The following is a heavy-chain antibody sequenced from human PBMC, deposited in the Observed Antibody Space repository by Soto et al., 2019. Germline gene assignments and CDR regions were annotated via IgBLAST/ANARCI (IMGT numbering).Heavy chain of an antibody. V-gene: IGHV3-11*01. CDR2: ISSSGSTI. D-gene: IGHD3-16*02. Sequence: PGGSLRLSCAAAGFTFSDYYMSWIRQAPGKGLEWVAYISSSGSTIYYADSVKGRFTISRENAKNSLYLQMNSLRAEDTAVYYCAPVLRSLFPSGFDYWGRVTLVTFSS. J-gene: IGHJ4*02. CDR3: APVLRSLFPSGFDY. CDR1: GFTFSDYY.